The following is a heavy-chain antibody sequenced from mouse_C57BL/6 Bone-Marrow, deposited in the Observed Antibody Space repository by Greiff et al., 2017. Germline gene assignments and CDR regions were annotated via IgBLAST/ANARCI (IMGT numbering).Heavy chain of an antibody. CDR3: SSSSLYNDSYYYAMDY. J-gene: IGHJ4*01. V-gene: IGHV1-72*01. CDR1: GYTFTSYW. D-gene: IGHD2-4*01. CDR2: IDPNSGGT. Sequence: QVQLQQPGAELVKPGASVKLSCKASGYTFTSYWMHWVKQRPGRGLEWIGRIDPNSGGTKYNEKFKSKATLTVDKPSSTAYMQLSSLTSEDSAVYYCSSSSLYNDSYYYAMDYWGQGTSVTVSS.